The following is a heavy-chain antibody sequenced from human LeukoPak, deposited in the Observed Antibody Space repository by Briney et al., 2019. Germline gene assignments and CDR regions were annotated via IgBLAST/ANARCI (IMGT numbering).Heavy chain of an antibody. D-gene: IGHD2-2*01. CDR1: GFTFSSYG. J-gene: IGHJ6*02. CDR2: INSDGSSI. V-gene: IGHV3-74*01. Sequence: GGSLRLSCAASGFTFSSYGMHWVRQAPGKGLVWVSRINSDGSSIRNADSVKGRLTISRDNAKNTLYLQMNSLSAEDTAVYYCARGSSTSYYYYGMDVWGQGTTVTVSS. CDR3: ARGSSTSYYYYGMDV.